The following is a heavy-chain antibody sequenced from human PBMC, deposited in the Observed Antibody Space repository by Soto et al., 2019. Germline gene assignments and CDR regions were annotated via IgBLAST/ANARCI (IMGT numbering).Heavy chain of an antibody. V-gene: IGHV5-51*01. CDR2: IYPGDSDT. CDR3: ARASDSGSSYSPADS. Sequence: GASLKISCKGSGYSFTSYWIGWVRQMPGKGLEWMGIIYPGDSDTRYSPSFQGQVTISADKSISTAYLQWSSLKASDTAMYYCARASDSGSSYSPADSWGQGTLVTVSS. D-gene: IGHD3-10*01. J-gene: IGHJ4*02. CDR1: GYSFTSYW.